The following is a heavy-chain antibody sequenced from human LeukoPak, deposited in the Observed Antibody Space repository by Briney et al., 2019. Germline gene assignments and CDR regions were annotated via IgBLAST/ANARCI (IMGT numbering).Heavy chain of an antibody. CDR3: ARDDYGGYAGFDY. Sequence: GGSLRLSCAASGFTFSSYSMNWARQAPGKGLEWVSSISSSSSYIYYADSVKGRFTISRDNAKNSLYLQMNSLRAEDTAVYYCARDDYGGYAGFDYWGQGTLVTVSS. D-gene: IGHD4-17*01. J-gene: IGHJ4*02. V-gene: IGHV3-21*01. CDR2: ISSSSSYI. CDR1: GFTFSSYS.